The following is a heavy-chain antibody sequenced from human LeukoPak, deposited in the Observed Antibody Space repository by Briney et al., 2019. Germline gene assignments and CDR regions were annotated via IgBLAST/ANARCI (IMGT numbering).Heavy chain of an antibody. V-gene: IGHV3-30-3*01. Sequence: GGSLRLSCAASGFTLSSYAMHWVRQAPGKGLEWVAVISYDGSNKYYADSVKGRFTISRDNSKNTLYLQMNSLRAEDTAVYYCAKVRGEVPAAPLDYWGQGTLVTVSS. D-gene: IGHD2-2*01. CDR1: GFTLSSYA. J-gene: IGHJ4*02. CDR2: ISYDGSNK. CDR3: AKVRGEVPAAPLDY.